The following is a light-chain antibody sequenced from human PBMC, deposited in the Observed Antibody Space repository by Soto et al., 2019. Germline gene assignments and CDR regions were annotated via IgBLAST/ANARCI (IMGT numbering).Light chain of an antibody. CDR1: SSDIGGYDY. J-gene: IGLJ2*01. Sequence: QSALTQPASVSGSPGQSITISCTGTSSDIGGYDYVSWYQQHPGKAPKFMIYDVSNRPSGVSNRFSGSKSGNTASLTISGLQAEDEADYYCSSYTSSSTVVFGGGTKLTLL. V-gene: IGLV2-14*01. CDR3: SSYTSSSTVV. CDR2: DVS.